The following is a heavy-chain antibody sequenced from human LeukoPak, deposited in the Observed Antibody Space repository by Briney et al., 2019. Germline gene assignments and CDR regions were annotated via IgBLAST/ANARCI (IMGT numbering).Heavy chain of an antibody. CDR3: ARDRDIAAAGLVDY. Sequence: GGSLRLSCVTSGFTFSSYGMHWVRQVPGKGLEWVAVISYDGSNKYYADSVKGRFTISRDNSKNTLYLQMNSLRAEDTAVYYCARDRDIAAAGLVDYWGQGTLVTVSS. D-gene: IGHD6-13*01. CDR1: GFTFSSYG. J-gene: IGHJ4*02. CDR2: ISYDGSNK. V-gene: IGHV3-30*03.